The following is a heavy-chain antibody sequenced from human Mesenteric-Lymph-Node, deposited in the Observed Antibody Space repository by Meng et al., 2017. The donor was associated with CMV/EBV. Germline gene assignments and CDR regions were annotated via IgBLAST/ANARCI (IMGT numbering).Heavy chain of an antibody. D-gene: IGHD2-15*01. CDR3: ARKGRDAFDI. Sequence: GESLKISCVASGFTFSSYWMSWVRQAPGKGLEWVANLRQDGSEKYFLDSVKGRFTISRDNAKNSLYLQMNSLRAEDTALYYCARKGRDAFDIWGQGTMVTVSS. J-gene: IGHJ3*02. CDR1: GFTFSSYW. CDR2: LRQDGSEK. V-gene: IGHV3-7*03.